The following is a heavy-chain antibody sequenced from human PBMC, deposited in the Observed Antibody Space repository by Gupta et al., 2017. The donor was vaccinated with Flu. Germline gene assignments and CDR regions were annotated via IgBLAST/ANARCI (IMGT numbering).Heavy chain of an antibody. CDR3: ARSWGLTTPLDY. CDR2: MYPGESDV. CDR1: GYSFNSYW. Sequence: EVQLVQSGAEVKKPGESLKISCKGFGYSFNSYWVAWVRQIPGKGLEWMVVMYPGESDVRYSPSFQGHVTISADKSMSTAYLQWSSLKASDTATYFCARSWGLTTPLDYWGQGTLVAVSP. V-gene: IGHV5-51*03. J-gene: IGHJ4*02. D-gene: IGHD4-17*01.